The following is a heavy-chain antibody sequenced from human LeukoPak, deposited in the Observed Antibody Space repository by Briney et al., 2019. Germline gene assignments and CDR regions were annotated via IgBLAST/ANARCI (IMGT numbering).Heavy chain of an antibody. V-gene: IGHV3-48*04. CDR2: ISSSSSTI. CDR3: VRDRHYIGNREVRFPY. CDR1: GFTFSSYS. D-gene: IGHD3-10*01. J-gene: IGHJ4*02. Sequence: GGSLRLSCAASGFTFSSYSMNWVRQAPGKGLEWVSYISSSSSTIYYADSVRGRFTISRDNAKNSLDLQMNSLRVEDTAVYYCVRDRHYIGNREVRFPYWGQGALVTVSS.